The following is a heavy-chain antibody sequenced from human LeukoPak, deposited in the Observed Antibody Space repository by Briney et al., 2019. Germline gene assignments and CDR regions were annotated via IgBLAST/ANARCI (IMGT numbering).Heavy chain of an antibody. CDR3: AREVKRTMGQTYYYMDA. CDR1: GFTFSSYW. CDR2: INWNGGSI. Sequence: PGGSLRLSCAASGFTFSSYWMHWVRQAPGKGLEWVSGINWNGGSISYTGSVKGRFTISRDNAKNSLYLQMNSLRAEDTALYYCAREVKRTMGQTYYYMDAWGKGTTVTVSS. V-gene: IGHV3-20*04. J-gene: IGHJ6*03. D-gene: IGHD4/OR15-4a*01.